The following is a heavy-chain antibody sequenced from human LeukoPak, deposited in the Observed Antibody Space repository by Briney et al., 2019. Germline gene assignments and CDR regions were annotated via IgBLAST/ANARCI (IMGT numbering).Heavy chain of an antibody. CDR1: GFTLSNAW. V-gene: IGHV3-15*01. D-gene: IGHD1-1*01. CDR3: ITDFAFPQLELKG. Sequence: GGSLRPSCAASGFTLSNAWMSWVRQAPGKGLEWVGRIKSKTDGWTTDYAAPVKGRFTISRYESKNTLYLQMNSLETEDTAVYYCITDFAFPQLELKGWGQGTLVTVSS. CDR2: IKSKTDGWTT. J-gene: IGHJ4*02.